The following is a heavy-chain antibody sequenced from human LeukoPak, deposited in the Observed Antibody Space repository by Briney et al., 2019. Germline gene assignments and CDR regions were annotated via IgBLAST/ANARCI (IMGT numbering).Heavy chain of an antibody. V-gene: IGHV4-34*01. CDR2: INPSGST. Sequence: SETLSLTCAVYGGSFSGYHWAWIRQSPGKGLEWIGDINPSGSTYYNPSLKSRVTISIDMSENQFSLKLTSVTAADTAVYYCARKREGPATGIDYWGQGTLVTVSS. CDR1: GGSFSGYH. D-gene: IGHD2-15*01. J-gene: IGHJ4*02. CDR3: ARKREGPATGIDY.